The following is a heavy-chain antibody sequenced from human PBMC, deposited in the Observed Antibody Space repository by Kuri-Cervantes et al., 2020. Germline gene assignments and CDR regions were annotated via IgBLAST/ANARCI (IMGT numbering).Heavy chain of an antibody. D-gene: IGHD2-2*01. CDR3: ARVPVVPAATYFDY. V-gene: IGHV3-30*19. J-gene: IGHJ4*02. CDR2: ISFDGSNK. CDR1: GFTFSSYG. Sequence: GESLKISCAASGFTFSSYGMHWVRQAPGKGLEWVAVISFDGSNKYYADSVKGRFTISRDNSKNRLYLQMNSLRPEDTAVYYCARVPVVPAATYFDYWGQGTLVTVSS.